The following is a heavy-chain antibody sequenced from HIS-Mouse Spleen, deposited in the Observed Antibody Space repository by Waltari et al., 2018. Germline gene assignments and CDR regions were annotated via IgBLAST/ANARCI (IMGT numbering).Heavy chain of an antibody. Sequence: QLQLQESGPGLVKPSETLSLTCTVSGGSISSSSYYWGWIRQPPGKGLEWIGSIYYSGRTYYNPSLKSRVTISVDTSKNQFSRKLSSVTAADTAVYYCARDPYYDSSGYYWGYFDYWGQGTLVTVSS. V-gene: IGHV4-39*07. J-gene: IGHJ4*02. CDR1: GGSISSSSYY. CDR2: IYYSGRT. CDR3: ARDPYYDSSGYYWGYFDY. D-gene: IGHD3-22*01.